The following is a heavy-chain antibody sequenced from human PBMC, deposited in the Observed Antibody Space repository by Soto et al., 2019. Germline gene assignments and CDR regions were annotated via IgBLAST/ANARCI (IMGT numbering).Heavy chain of an antibody. Sequence: QVQLQQWGAGLLKPSETLSLTCAVYGGSFSGYYWSWIRQPPGKGLEWIGEINHSGSTNYNPSLKGRVTISVDTSKNQSSLKLSSVTAADTAVYYCARGRFSGSYSHDWGQGTLVTVSS. CDR2: INHSGST. V-gene: IGHV4-34*01. D-gene: IGHD3-10*01. J-gene: IGHJ4*02. CDR1: GGSFSGYY. CDR3: ARGRFSGSYSHD.